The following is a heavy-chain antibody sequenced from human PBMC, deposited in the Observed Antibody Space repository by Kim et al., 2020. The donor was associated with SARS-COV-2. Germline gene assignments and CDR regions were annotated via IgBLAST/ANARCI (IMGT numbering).Heavy chain of an antibody. V-gene: IGHV1-2*06. J-gene: IGHJ6*02. D-gene: IGHD1-26*01. CDR1: GYTFTDYY. Sequence: ASVKVSCKASGYTFTDYYMNWVRQAPGQGLEWMGRINPHSGGTNYAQKFKGRVTMTRDISISTVYMELGGLKSDDTAVFYCARDRKGGSYYYYYGMDVWGQGTTVTV. CDR3: ARDRKGGSYYYYYGMDV. CDR2: INPHSGGT.